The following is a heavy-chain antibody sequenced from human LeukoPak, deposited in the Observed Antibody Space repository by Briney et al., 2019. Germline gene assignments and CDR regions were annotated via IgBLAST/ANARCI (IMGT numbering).Heavy chain of an antibody. V-gene: IGHV1-2*02. J-gene: IGHJ4*02. CDR3: ARDLSSGWYFGRLPQYYFDY. CDR1: GYTFTGYY. D-gene: IGHD6-19*01. CDR2: INPNSGGT. Sequence: GPSVKLLCNASGYTFTGYYMHWVPRPPGQGLEWRGWINPNSGGTNYAEKSEGRVTMARDTSISTDYMELRLLRSDHTAVYYCARDLSSGWYFGRLPQYYFDYWGQGTLVTVSS.